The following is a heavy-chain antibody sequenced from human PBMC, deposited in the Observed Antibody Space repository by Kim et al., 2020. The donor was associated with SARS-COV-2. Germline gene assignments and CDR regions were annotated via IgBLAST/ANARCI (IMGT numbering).Heavy chain of an antibody. D-gene: IGHD5-18*01. CDR3: TRTRSIRGYSYGLYGMYI. CDR1: GFTFGDYA. V-gene: IGHV3-49*03. Sequence: GGSLRLSCTASGFTFGDYAMSWFRQAPGKGLEWVGFIRSKAYGGTTEYAASVKGRFTISRDDSKSIGYLQMNSLKTEDTDVYYCTRTRSIRGYSYGLYGMYIWGQGTTVTVSS. CDR2: IRSKAYGGTT. J-gene: IGHJ6*02.